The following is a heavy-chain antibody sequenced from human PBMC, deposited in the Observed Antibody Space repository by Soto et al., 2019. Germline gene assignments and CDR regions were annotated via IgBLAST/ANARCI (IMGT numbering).Heavy chain of an antibody. J-gene: IGHJ6*02. CDR3: ARGYCSGGSCYPKAYYYYYGMDV. V-gene: IGHV1-8*01. CDR1: GYTFTSYD. Sequence: GASVKVSCKASGYTFTSYDINWVRQATGQGLEWMGWMNPNSGNTGYAQKFQGRVTMTRNTSISTAYMELSSLRSEDTAVYYCARGYCSGGSCYPKAYYYYYGMDVWGQGTTVTVSS. CDR2: MNPNSGNT. D-gene: IGHD2-15*01.